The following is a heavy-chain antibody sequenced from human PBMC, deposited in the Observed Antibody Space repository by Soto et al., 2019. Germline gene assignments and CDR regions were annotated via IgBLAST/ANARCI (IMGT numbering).Heavy chain of an antibody. CDR3: ASARVWGGYYCFDH. J-gene: IGHJ4*02. D-gene: IGHD3-3*01. Sequence: QVQLQESGPGLVKPSQTLSLTCTVSGGSISSGDYYWSWIRQPPGKGLEWIGYMYYSGSTYYNPSLKSRVIISVDTSRNQFSLKLSSVTAADTAAYYCASARVWGGYYCFDHWGQGTLVTVSS. V-gene: IGHV4-30-4*01. CDR2: MYYSGST. CDR1: GGSISSGDYY.